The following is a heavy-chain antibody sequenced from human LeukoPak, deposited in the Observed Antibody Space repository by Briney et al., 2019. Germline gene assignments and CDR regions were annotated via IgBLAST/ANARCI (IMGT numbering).Heavy chain of an antibody. Sequence: GGSLRLSCAVSGFGVTNNYMTWVRQAPGKGLEFVSLIYSGGGTYYAGSVRGRLTISRDSSKNTLYLQMSSLRAEDTAFYYCARDVGSMIMKPGYWGQGTLVTVSS. CDR3: ARDVGSMIMKPGY. V-gene: IGHV3-53*01. D-gene: IGHD3-16*01. J-gene: IGHJ4*02. CDR2: IYSGGGT. CDR1: GFGVTNNY.